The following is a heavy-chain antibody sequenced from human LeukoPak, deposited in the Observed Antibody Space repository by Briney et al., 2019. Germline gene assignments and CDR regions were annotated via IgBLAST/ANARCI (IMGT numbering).Heavy chain of an antibody. CDR3: AKDLGLWVGAPSHYFDY. D-gene: IGHD1-26*01. CDR2: INHDGSST. Sequence: GGSLRLSRATSGFTFTTFWMHWVRQAPGKGLVWVSRINHDGSSTNYADSVKGRFTISRDNSKNTLYLQMNSLRAEDTAVYYCAKDLGLWVGAPSHYFDYWGQGTLVTVSS. J-gene: IGHJ4*02. V-gene: IGHV3-74*01. CDR1: GFTFTTFW.